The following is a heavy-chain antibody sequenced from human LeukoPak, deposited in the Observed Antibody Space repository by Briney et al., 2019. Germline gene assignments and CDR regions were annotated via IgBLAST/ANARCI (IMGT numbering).Heavy chain of an antibody. Sequence: PGGSLRLSCAASGFTFNNYGMHWVRQAPGKGLEWVSYISSSSSTIYYADSVKGRFTISRDNAKNSLYLQMNSLRAEDTAVYYCATEPVVVTAISSLNAFDIWGQGTMVTVSS. CDR2: ISSSSSTI. V-gene: IGHV3-48*01. CDR1: GFTFNNYG. J-gene: IGHJ3*02. CDR3: ATEPVVVTAISSLNAFDI. D-gene: IGHD2-21*02.